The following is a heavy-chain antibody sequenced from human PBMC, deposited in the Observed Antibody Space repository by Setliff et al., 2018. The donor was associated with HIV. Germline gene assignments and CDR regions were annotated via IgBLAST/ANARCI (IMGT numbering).Heavy chain of an antibody. CDR1: GYIFTDYY. J-gene: IGHJ3*02. CDR3: ARELIVVVTAIGAFDI. D-gene: IGHD2-21*02. Sequence: ASVKVSCKASGYIFTDYYMHWVRQAPGQELGWMGRINPNSGGTNYAQKFQGRVTMTRDTSISTAYTELSSLRSEDTAVYYCARELIVVVTAIGAFDIWGQGTMVTVSS. CDR2: INPNSGGT. V-gene: IGHV1-2*06.